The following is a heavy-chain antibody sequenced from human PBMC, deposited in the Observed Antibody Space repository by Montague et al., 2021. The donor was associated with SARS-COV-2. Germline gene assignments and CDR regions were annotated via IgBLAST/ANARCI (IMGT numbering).Heavy chain of an antibody. D-gene: IGHD3-10*01. V-gene: IGHV4-34*01. CDR3: ARLGAITLVRGITKADFSNYGMDV. CDR1: SGSFRGYY. CDR2: INHSGST. Sequence: SETLSLTCAVSSGSFRGYYWSWIRQPPGKGLEWIGEINHSGSTTXXPSLESRVSISVDTSNKQFSLKVTSVTAADTAVYYCARLGAITLVRGITKADFSNYGMDVWGQGTTATVSS. J-gene: IGHJ6*02.